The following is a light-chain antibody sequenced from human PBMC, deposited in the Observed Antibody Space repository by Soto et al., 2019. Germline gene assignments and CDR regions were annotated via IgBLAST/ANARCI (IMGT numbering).Light chain of an antibody. CDR2: GAS. CDR3: QRYNNWQWT. J-gene: IGKJ1*01. V-gene: IGKV3-15*01. CDR1: QSVTNN. Sequence: EIVMTQSPATVSVSPGERATLSCRASQSVTNNLAWYQQKPGQAPRLLIYGASTRATGIPARFSGSGSGTEFTLTISSLQSEDFAVYYCQRYNNWQWTFGQGTKVDIK.